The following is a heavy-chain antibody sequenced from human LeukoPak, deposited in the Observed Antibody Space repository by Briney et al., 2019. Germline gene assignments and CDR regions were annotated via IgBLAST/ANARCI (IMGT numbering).Heavy chain of an antibody. CDR3: LKGWELRFDAFDI. D-gene: IGHD1-26*01. CDR2: ISYDGSNK. Sequence: GGSLRLSCAASGFTFSSYGMHWVRQAPGKGLEWVAVISYDGSNKYYADSVKGRFTISRDNSKNTLYLQMNSLRAEDTSVYYCLKGWELRFDAFDIWGQGTMVTVSS. CDR1: GFTFSSYG. J-gene: IGHJ3*02. V-gene: IGHV3-30*18.